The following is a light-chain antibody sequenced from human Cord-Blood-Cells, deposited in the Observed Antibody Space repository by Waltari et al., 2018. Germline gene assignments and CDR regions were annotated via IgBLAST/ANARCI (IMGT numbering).Light chain of an antibody. CDR1: SSDVGGYNY. J-gene: IGLJ1*01. CDR2: DVS. CDR3: CSYAGSYTFHV. Sequence: QSALTQPRSVSGSPGQSVTTSCTATSSDVGGYNYVSWYQQHPGKAPKLMIYDVSKRPSGVPDRFSGSKSGNTASLTISGLQAEDEADYYCCSYAGSYTFHVFGTGTKVTVL. V-gene: IGLV2-11*01.